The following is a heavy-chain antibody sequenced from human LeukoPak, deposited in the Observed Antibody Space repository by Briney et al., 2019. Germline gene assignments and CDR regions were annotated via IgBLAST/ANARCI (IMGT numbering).Heavy chain of an antibody. Sequence: SETLSLTCTVSGGSISSYSWSWIRQPPGKGLEWIGYIYYSGSTNYNPSLKSRVTISVDTSKIQFSLKPSSVTAADTAVYYCARAGPYGPFDFWGQGTLVTVSS. V-gene: IGHV4-59*01. CDR2: IYYSGST. J-gene: IGHJ4*02. CDR1: GGSISSYS. D-gene: IGHD3-10*01. CDR3: ARAGPYGPFDF.